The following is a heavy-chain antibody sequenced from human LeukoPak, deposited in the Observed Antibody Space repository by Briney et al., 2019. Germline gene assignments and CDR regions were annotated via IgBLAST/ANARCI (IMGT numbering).Heavy chain of an antibody. J-gene: IGHJ4*02. CDR1: GYTFTGYY. D-gene: IGHD6-19*01. V-gene: IGHV1-2*02. Sequence: GSSVKVSCKASGYTFTGYYMHWVRQAPGQGLEGMGWINPNSGGTNYAQKFQGRVTITSDTSISTAYMELSRLRSDDTAVYYCARGYSSGWFDYWGQGTLVTVSS. CDR3: ARGYSSGWFDY. CDR2: INPNSGGT.